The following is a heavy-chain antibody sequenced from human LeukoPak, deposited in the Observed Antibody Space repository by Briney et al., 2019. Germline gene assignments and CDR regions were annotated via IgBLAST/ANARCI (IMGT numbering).Heavy chain of an antibody. Sequence: KPSETLSLTCAVYGGSFSGYYWSWLRHPPGKGLEWIGEINHSGSTNYNPSLKSRVTISVDTSKNQFSLKLSSVTAADTAVYYCARQEDYWGQGTLVTVSS. CDR1: GGSFSGYY. CDR3: ARQEDY. J-gene: IGHJ4*02. CDR2: INHSGST. V-gene: IGHV4-34*01.